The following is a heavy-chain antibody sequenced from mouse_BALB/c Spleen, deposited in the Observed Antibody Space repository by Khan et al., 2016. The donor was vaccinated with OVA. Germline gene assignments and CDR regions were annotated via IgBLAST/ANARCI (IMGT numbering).Heavy chain of an antibody. J-gene: IGHJ3*01. CDR1: GYTFTTYW. CDR3: ARRGLFGVFVY. Sequence: VELVESGAELAKPGASVKMSCKASGYTFTTYWMHWLKQRPGQGLEWIGYIDPGTGYTEYNQNFKNKATLTTDKSSSTAFMQLSSLTSEDSAFEYCARRGLFGVFVYWGQGSLVTVSA. D-gene: IGHD1-1*02. V-gene: IGHV1-7*01. CDR2: IDPGTGYT.